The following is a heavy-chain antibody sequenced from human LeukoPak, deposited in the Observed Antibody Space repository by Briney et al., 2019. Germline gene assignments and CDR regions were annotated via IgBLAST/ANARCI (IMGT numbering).Heavy chain of an antibody. J-gene: IGHJ4*02. CDR2: FDPEDGET. CDR1: GYTLTELS. V-gene: IGHV1-24*01. D-gene: IGHD3-22*01. CDR3: ATDTKIAVAVVFFIY. Sequence: GASVKVSCKVSGYTLTELSMHWVRQAPGKGLEWMGGFDPEDGETIYAQKFQGRVTMTEDTSTDTAYMELSSLRSEDTAVYYCATDTKIAVAVVFFIYWGQGTLVTVSS.